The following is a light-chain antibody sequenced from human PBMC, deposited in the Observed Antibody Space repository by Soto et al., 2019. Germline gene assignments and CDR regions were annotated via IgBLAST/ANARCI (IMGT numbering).Light chain of an antibody. J-gene: IGLJ1*01. CDR3: ISYASINTYV. CDR2: DAT. CDR1: SSGVGGYDY. Sequence: QSALTQPASVSGSPGQSITISCTGTSSGVGGYDYVSWYQQHPGKAPKLMIYDATNRPSGVSNRFSGSKSGNTASLTISGLQAEDEADYYCISYASINTYVFGTGTKVTVL. V-gene: IGLV2-14*01.